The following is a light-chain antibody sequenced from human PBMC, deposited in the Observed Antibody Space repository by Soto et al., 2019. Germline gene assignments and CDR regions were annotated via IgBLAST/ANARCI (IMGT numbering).Light chain of an antibody. Sequence: QAVVTQEPSFSVSPGGTVTLTCGLSSGSVSTTYYPSWYQQTPGQAPRTLIYSTNTRSSGVPDRFSGSILGNKAALTITGAQADDESEYYCMLYMASGYVVFGGGTQLTVL. CDR1: SGSVSTTYY. CDR3: MLYMASGYVV. V-gene: IGLV8-61*01. J-gene: IGLJ2*01. CDR2: STN.